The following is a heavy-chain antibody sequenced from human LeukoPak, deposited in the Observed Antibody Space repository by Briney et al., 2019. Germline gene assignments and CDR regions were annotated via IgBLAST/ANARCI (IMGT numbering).Heavy chain of an antibody. CDR2: IIPIFGTA. V-gene: IGHV1-69*05. CDR1: RGTFSSYA. J-gene: IGHJ4*02. Sequence: SVKVSCKASRGTFSSYAISWVRQAPGRGLEWMGRIIPIFGTANYAQKFQGRVTITTDESTSTAYMELSSLRSEDTAVYYCARGQVDTAMGITPFDYWGQGTLVTVSS. D-gene: IGHD5-18*01. CDR3: ARGQVDTAMGITPFDY.